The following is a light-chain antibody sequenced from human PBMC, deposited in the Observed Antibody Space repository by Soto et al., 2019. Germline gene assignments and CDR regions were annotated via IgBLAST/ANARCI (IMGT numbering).Light chain of an antibody. CDR1: SSDVGSYNL. J-gene: IGLJ1*01. V-gene: IGLV2-23*01. CDR3: CSYAGSSTHYV. Sequence: QSVLTHPASVSGSPGQSITISCTGTSSDVGSYNLVSWYQQHPGKAPKLMIYEGSKRPSGASNRFSGSKSGNTASLTISGLQAEDEADYYCCSYAGSSTHYVFGTGTKVTVL. CDR2: EGS.